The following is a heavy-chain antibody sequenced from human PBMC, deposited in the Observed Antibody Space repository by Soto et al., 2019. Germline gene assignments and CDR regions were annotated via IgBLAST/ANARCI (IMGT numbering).Heavy chain of an antibody. CDR1: GFTFSNAW. CDR3: TTGTVAGNGDYYYYCYGMDV. V-gene: IGHV3-15*07. D-gene: IGHD6-19*01. J-gene: IGHJ6*02. Sequence: GGSLRLSCAASGFTFSNAWMNWVRQAPGKGLEWVGRIKSKTDGGTTDYAAPVKGRFTISRDDSKNTLYLQMNSLKTEDTAVYYCTTGTVAGNGDYYYYCYGMDVWGQGTTVTVSS. CDR2: IKSKTDGGTT.